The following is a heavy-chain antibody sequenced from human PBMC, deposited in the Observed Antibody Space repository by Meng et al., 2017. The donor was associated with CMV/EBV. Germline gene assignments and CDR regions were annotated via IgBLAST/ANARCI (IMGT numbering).Heavy chain of an antibody. J-gene: IGHJ4*02. CDR1: GFPFSGYA. V-gene: IGHV3-30*04. D-gene: IGHD3-9*01. CDR2: ISYDGSNK. Sequence: SGFPFSGYAMRWVRQAPGKGLEWVAVISYDGSNKYYADSVKGRFTISRDNSKNTLYLQMNSLRAEDTAVYYCARAVDYDILTGYCDYWGQGTLVTVSS. CDR3: ARAVDYDILTGYCDY.